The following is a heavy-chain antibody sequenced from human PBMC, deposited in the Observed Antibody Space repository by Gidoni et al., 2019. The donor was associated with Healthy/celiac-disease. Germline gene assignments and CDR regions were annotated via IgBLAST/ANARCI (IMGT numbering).Heavy chain of an antibody. CDR1: GYTFTSYA. V-gene: IGHV1-3*01. Sequence: QVQLVQSGAEVKKPGASVKVSCKASGYTFTSYAMHWVRQAPGQRLEWMGWSNAGNGNTKYSQKFQGRVTITRDTSASTAYMELSSLRSEDTAVYYCARAPGVVAAYPILDYWGQGTLVTVSS. CDR3: ARAPGVVAAYPILDY. D-gene: IGHD2-15*01. J-gene: IGHJ4*02. CDR2: SNAGNGNT.